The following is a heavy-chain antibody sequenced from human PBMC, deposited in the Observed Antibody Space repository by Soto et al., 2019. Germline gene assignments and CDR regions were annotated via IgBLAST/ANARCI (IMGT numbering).Heavy chain of an antibody. V-gene: IGHV4-39*01. Sequence: QLQLQESGPGLVKPSETLSLTCTVSGCSISSRNYYWAWIRQPPGKGLEWIGSIYYTGGAYYNPSLKRRVTTTLDESTNQLSLKLTSVTDADTSVYYCAGPYSWSYWGDAFDIWGQGTMVTVSS. CDR1: GCSISSRNYY. D-gene: IGHD1-26*01. CDR3: AGPYSWSYWGDAFDI. CDR2: IYYTGGA. J-gene: IGHJ3*02.